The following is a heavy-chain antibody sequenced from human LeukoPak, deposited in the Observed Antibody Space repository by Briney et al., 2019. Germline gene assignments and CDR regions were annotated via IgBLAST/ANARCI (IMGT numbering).Heavy chain of an antibody. Sequence: GGSLRLSCAASGFTFSSYGMHWVRQAPGKGLEWVAVISYDGSNKYYADSVKGRFTISRDNSKNTLYLQMNSLRGEDTAVYYCAKDLVTMIVVVITNYYYYGMDVWGQGTTVTVSS. CDR3: AKDLVTMIVVVITNYYYYGMDV. D-gene: IGHD3-22*01. CDR1: GFTFSSYG. V-gene: IGHV3-30*18. CDR2: ISYDGSNK. J-gene: IGHJ6*02.